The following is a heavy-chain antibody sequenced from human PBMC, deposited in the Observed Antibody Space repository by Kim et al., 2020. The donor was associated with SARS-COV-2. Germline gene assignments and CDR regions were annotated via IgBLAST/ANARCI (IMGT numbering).Heavy chain of an antibody. V-gene: IGHV4-31*02. CDR2: ST. CDR3: ARERSGVFDP. J-gene: IGHJ5*02. Sequence: STYYNPSLKRRVTNSVDTSKNQFSLELSSVTAADTAVYYCARERSGVFDPWGQGTLVTVSS. D-gene: IGHD1-26*01.